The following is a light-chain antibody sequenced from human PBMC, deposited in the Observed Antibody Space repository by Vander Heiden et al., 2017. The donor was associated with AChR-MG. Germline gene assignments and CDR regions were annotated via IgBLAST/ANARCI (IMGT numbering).Light chain of an antibody. V-gene: IGKV3-15*01. CDR2: GAS. CDR3: QQYKNWPQIT. CDR1: QSVSSN. Sequence: EIVMTQSPATLSVSPGERATLSCRASQSVSSNLAWYQQKPGQAPRLLIYGASTRATGIPARFSGSGYGTEFTLTISSRQSEDFAVYYCQQYKNWPQITFGGGTKVEIK. J-gene: IGKJ4*01.